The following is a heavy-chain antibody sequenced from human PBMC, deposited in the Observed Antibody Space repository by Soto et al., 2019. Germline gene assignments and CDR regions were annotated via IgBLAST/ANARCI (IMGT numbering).Heavy chain of an antibody. Sequence: KPSDTLSLTCSVSRADINSGGSTWTWIRQHAGKGFEWLGYISHTGSTYYNLSLQSPLSIPGHTSKNHFSLTSASVTAADAAEYYCASIWVSGYLAVSGEWTTAKDSSG. CDR2: ISHTGST. CDR3: ASIWVSGYLAVSGEWTTAKDS. V-gene: IGHV4-31*01. D-gene: IGHD3-16*02. CDR1: RADINSGGST. J-gene: IGHJ5*01.